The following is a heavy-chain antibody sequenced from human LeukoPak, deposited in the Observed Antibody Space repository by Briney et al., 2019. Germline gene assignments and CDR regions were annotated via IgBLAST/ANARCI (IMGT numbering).Heavy chain of an antibody. J-gene: IGHJ4*02. CDR2: INPNIDGT. V-gene: IGHV1-2*06. Sequence: ASVNVSCKAAGYTFTFYYMHWGRQAPGQRLGWMGRINPNIDGTNYAQKFQVRVTMTRDTSISTAYMELSRLRSDDTAVYYCARCIVVAGWEYYFDYWGKGTLVTVSS. CDR1: GYTFTFYY. D-gene: IGHD6-19*01. CDR3: ARCIVVAGWEYYFDY.